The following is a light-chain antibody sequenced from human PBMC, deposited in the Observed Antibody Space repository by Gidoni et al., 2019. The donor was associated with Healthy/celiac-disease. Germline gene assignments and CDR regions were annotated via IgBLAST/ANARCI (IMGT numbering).Light chain of an antibody. J-gene: IGLJ2*01. CDR2: GTS. Sequence: QSVLTQPPPVSGAPGQRVTISCTGSSSNIGAGYDVHWYQQLPGTAPKLLIYGTSNRPSGVPDRFSGSKSGTSASLASTGLQAEDEADYYCQSYDSSLRGVFGGGTKLTVL. V-gene: IGLV1-40*01. CDR1: SSNIGAGYD. CDR3: QSYDSSLRGV.